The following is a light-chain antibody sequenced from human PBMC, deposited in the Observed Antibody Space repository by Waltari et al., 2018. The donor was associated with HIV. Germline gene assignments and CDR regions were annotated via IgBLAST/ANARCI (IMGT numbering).Light chain of an antibody. Sequence: QSALTQPAAVSGSPGQSITISCTGTSSDVGCYNYVPWYQQHPGKAPKLMIYEVSNRPSGVSNRFSGSKSGNTASLTISGLQAEDEADYYCSSYTSSSPVVFGGGTKLTVL. V-gene: IGLV2-14*01. CDR3: SSYTSSSPVV. CDR2: EVS. J-gene: IGLJ2*01. CDR1: SSDVGCYNY.